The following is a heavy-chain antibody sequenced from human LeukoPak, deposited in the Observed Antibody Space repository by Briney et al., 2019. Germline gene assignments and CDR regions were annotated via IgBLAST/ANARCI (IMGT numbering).Heavy chain of an antibody. CDR1: GFTFSSYE. J-gene: IGHJ6*03. V-gene: IGHV3-48*03. CDR2: ISRSGSTI. D-gene: IGHD2-15*01. Sequence: GGSLRLSCAASGFTFSSYEMNWVRQAPGKGLEWVSYISRSGSTIYYADSVKGRFTISRDNSKNTLYLQMNSLRAEDTAIYYCAKNGDRGAYCTGGTCYPYFYYYMDVWGKGTTVTI. CDR3: AKNGDRGAYCTGGTCYPYFYYYMDV.